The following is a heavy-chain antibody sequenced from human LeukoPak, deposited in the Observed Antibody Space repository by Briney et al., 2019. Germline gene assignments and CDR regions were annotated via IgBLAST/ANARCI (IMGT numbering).Heavy chain of an antibody. CDR3: VRGSSVTMVRGVIVTYGLDV. V-gene: IGHV4-30-2*01. Sequence: SETLSLTCGVSGGFIRSSCYSWSWIRQAPGMGLEGIVNIYHSGNTYYNPSLKNRLTISVDRLKNSFSLRLTSVTAADTAVYYCVRGSSVTMVRGVIVTYGLDVWGQGTTVTVSS. D-gene: IGHD3-10*01. CDR2: IYHSGNT. CDR1: GGFIRSSCYS. J-gene: IGHJ6*02.